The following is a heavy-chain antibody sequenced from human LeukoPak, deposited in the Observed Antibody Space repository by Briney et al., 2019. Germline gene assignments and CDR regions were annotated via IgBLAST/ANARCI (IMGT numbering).Heavy chain of an antibody. Sequence: SVKVSCKASGYTFTSYYMQWVRQAPGQGLEWMGGIIPIFGTANYAQKFQGRVTITADESTSTAYMELSSLRSEDTAVYYCASLNSTYDYWGRGTLVTVSS. V-gene: IGHV1-69*13. J-gene: IGHJ4*02. CDR1: GYTFTSYY. CDR3: ASLNSTYDY. CDR2: IIPIFGTA. D-gene: IGHD2/OR15-2a*01.